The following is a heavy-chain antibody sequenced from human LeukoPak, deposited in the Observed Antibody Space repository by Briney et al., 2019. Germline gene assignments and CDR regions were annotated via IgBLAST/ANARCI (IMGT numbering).Heavy chain of an antibody. CDR2: INPDSGGT. V-gene: IGHV1-2*02. Sequence: ASVKVSCEASGYGFTGYFMHWVRQAPGQGLEWMGWINPDSGGTNYAQKFRGRVTLTRDASIYTAYMELSRLRSDDTAVYYCVRDLFFAAAEGEGDDYWGQGTLVTVSS. CDR3: VRDLFFAAAEGEGDDY. CDR1: GYGFTGYF. J-gene: IGHJ4*02. D-gene: IGHD6-13*01.